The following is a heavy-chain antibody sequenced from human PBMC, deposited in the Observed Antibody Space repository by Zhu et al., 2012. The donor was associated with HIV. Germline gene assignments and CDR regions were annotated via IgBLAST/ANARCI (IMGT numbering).Heavy chain of an antibody. D-gene: IGHD5-24*01. Sequence: QVQLEESGPGLVKPSQTLSLSCTVSGGSISSGDYYWSWIRQSPGKGLEWIGYIYYSGSTYYNPSLKSRVTISLDTSKNQFSLRLSSVTAADTAVYYCAREGXDGYNDYWGQGNPGHRLL. J-gene: IGHJ4*02. CDR2: IYYSGST. CDR3: AREGXDGYNDY. V-gene: IGHV4-30-4*01. CDR1: GGSISSGDYY.